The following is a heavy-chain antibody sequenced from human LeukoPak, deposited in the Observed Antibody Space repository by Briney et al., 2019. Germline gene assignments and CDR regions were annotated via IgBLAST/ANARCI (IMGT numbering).Heavy chain of an antibody. D-gene: IGHD5-24*01. CDR3: AREEIRSWFDP. CDR1: GGSFGGYY. Sequence: PSETLSLTCAVYGGSFGGYYWSWIRQPPGKGLEWIGEINHSGSTNYNPSLKSRVTISVDTSKNQFSLKLSSVTAADTAVYYCAREEIRSWFDPWGQGTLVTVSS. V-gene: IGHV4-34*01. CDR2: INHSGST. J-gene: IGHJ5*02.